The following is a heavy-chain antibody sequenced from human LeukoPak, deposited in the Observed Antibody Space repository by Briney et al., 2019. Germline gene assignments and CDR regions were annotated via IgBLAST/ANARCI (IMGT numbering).Heavy chain of an antibody. CDR2: ISYDGSNK. J-gene: IGHJ4*02. CDR3: AKDEAADYYFDY. V-gene: IGHV3-30*18. CDR1: GFTFSSYG. D-gene: IGHD6-13*01. Sequence: GGSLGLSCAASGFTFSSYGMHWVRQAPGKGLEWVAVISYDGSNKYYADSVKGRFTISRGNSKNTLYLQMNSLRAEDTAVYYCAKDEAADYYFDYWGQGTLVTVSS.